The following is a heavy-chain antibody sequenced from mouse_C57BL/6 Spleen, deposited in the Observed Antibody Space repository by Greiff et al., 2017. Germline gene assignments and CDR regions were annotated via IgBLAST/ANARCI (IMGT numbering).Heavy chain of an antibody. CDR2: IYPRSGNT. J-gene: IGHJ3*01. CDR1: GYTFTSYG. CDR3: AREEYYGWAY. Sequence: QVQLQQSGAELARPGASVKLSCKASGYTFTSYGISWVKQRTGQGLEWIGEIYPRSGNTYYNEKFKGKATLTADKSSSTAYMELRSLASEDSAVYFCAREEYYGWAYWGQGTLVAVCA. V-gene: IGHV1-81*01. D-gene: IGHD1-1*01.